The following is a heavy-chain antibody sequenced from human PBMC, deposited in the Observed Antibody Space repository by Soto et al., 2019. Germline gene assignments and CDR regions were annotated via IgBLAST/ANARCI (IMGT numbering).Heavy chain of an antibody. D-gene: IGHD5-12*01. CDR2: IYHSGST. CDR3: AGASTWHPGAFDI. CDR1: GGSISSSNW. J-gene: IGHJ3*02. V-gene: IGHV4-4*02. Sequence: PSETLSLTCVVSGGSISSSNWWSWVRQPPGKGLEWIGDIYHSGSTNYNPSLKSRVTISVDKSKNQLSLKLSSVTAADTAVYYCAGASTWHPGAFDIWGQGTTVTVSS.